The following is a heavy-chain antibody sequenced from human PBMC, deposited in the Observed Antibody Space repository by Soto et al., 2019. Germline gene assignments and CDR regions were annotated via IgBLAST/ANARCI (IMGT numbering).Heavy chain of an antibody. CDR1: RYIFTNYG. Sequence: QVQLVQSGVEVREPGASVKVSCKAVRYIFTNYGVSWVRQAPGQGLEWMGWITTYNGNTEYAQKFKGRVTMTTDASTSTAYMDLGSLRSDDTAIYYCARALTGYGMDVWGQGTTVTVSS. CDR2: ITTYNGNT. V-gene: IGHV1-18*01. J-gene: IGHJ6*02. CDR3: ARALTGYGMDV.